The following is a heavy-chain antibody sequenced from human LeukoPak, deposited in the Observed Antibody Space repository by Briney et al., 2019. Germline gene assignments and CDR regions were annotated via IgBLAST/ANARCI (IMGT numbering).Heavy chain of an antibody. CDR1: GGSISSSSYY. CDR2: IYYSGST. D-gene: IGHD2-2*01. V-gene: IGHV4-39*01. J-gene: IGHJ4*02. CDR3: ASYQLLWAGFDY. Sequence: SETLSLTCTVSGGSISSSSYYWGWIRQPPGKGLEWIGSIYYSGSTYYNPSLKSRVTISVDTSKNQFSLKLSSVTAADTAVYYCASYQLLWAGFDYWGQGILVTVSS.